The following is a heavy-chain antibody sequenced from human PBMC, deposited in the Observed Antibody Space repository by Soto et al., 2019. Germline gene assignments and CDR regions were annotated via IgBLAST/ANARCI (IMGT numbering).Heavy chain of an antibody. CDR3: ARVTDIVVVPAAIRAFDI. D-gene: IGHD2-2*01. CDR2: IYHSGST. J-gene: IGHJ3*02. CDR1: GGSISSSNW. V-gene: IGHV4-4*02. Sequence: TLSLTCAVSGGSISSSNWWSWVRQPPGKGLEWIGEIYHSGSTNYDPSLKSRVTISVDKSKNQFSLKLSSVTAADTAVYYCARVTDIVVVPAAIRAFDIWGQGTMVTVSS.